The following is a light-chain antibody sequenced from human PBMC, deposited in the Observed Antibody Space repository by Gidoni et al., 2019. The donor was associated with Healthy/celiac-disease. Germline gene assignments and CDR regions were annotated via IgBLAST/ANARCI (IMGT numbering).Light chain of an antibody. CDR3: QQNYSNSRT. CDR1: QSISSY. CDR2: TAS. J-gene: IGKJ1*01. V-gene: IGKV1-39*01. Sequence: DIPMTPSPSPLSASVGDRVTITCRASQSISSYFNWYQQKPGKAPKLLIYTASSLQSGVPSRFSGSGSGTDFTLTISSLQPDDFATYYCQQNYSNSRTFGQGTKVEIK.